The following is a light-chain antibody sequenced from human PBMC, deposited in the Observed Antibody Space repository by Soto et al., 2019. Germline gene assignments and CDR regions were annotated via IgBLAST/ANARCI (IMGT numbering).Light chain of an antibody. CDR3: QQRNIWPPVT. V-gene: IGKV3-11*01. J-gene: IGKJ5*01. CDR1: PSVTTF. CDR2: GAF. Sequence: EMVLTQSPATLSLSPGERATLSCRASPSVTTFLAWYQQKPGQAPRLLIYGAFNRATGIPARFSVSGSGTDFTLTISSLEPEDASMYYCQQRNIWPPVTFSQGTRLEIK.